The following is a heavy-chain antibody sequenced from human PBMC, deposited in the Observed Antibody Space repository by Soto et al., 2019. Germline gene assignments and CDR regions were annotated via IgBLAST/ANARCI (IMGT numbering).Heavy chain of an antibody. CDR2: IGTAGDT. CDR3: ARDGGVGANYYGMDV. J-gene: IGHJ6*02. CDR1: GFTFSSYG. D-gene: IGHD1-26*01. Sequence: GGSLRLSCAASGFTFSSYGMHWVRQATGKGLEWVSAIGTAGDTYYPGSVKGRFTISRENAKNSLYLQMNSLRAGDTAVYYCARDGGVGANYYGMDVWGQGTTVTVSS. V-gene: IGHV3-13*01.